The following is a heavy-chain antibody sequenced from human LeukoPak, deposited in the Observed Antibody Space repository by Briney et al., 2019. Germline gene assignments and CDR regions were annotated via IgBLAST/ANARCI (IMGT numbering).Heavy chain of an antibody. CDR1: GFTFSNSA. CDR3: ARLSGSFRLDY. V-gene: IGHV3-21*01. J-gene: IGHJ4*02. D-gene: IGHD3-10*01. Sequence: PGGSLRLSCAASGFTFSNSAMNWVRQVPGKGLEWVSSIDYDSSHIYYAASVRGRFTISRDNARNSVYLQMNSLRAEDTAVYYCARLSGSFRLDYWGQGTLITVSS. CDR2: IDYDSSHI.